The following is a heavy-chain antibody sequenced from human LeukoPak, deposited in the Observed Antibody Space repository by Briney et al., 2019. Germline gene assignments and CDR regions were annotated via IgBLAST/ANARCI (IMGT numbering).Heavy chain of an antibody. D-gene: IGHD5-18*01. CDR2: IYHSGRT. CDR1: GYSISSGYY. Sequence: SETLSLTCTVSGYSISSGYYWGWIRQPPGKGLEWIGSIYHSGRTFYNPSLKSRVTISVDTSKNQFSLKLSSVTAADTAVYYCARTRGYSYVNVPVFDYWGQGTLVTVSS. J-gene: IGHJ4*02. CDR3: ARTRGYSYVNVPVFDY. V-gene: IGHV4-38-2*02.